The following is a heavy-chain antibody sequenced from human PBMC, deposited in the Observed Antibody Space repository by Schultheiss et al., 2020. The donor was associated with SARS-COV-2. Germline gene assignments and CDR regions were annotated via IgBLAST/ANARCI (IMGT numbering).Heavy chain of an antibody. Sequence: SQTLSLTCAVYGGSFSGYYWSWIRQHPGKGLEWIGYIYYSGSTYYNPSLKSRVTISVDTSKNQFSLKLSSVTAADTAVYYCARGDVVVMQLWGQGTLVTVSS. CDR2: IYYSGST. J-gene: IGHJ4*02. CDR1: GGSFSGYY. V-gene: IGHV4-31*02. D-gene: IGHD2-21*01. CDR3: ARGDVVVMQL.